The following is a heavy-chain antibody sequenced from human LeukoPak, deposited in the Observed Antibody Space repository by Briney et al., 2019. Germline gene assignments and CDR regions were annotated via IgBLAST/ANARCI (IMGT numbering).Heavy chain of an antibody. Sequence: GGSLRLSCAASGFTFSNYWMSWVRQAPGEGLEWVANMNQEGSEKEYVDSVKGRFTISRDNAKNSLYLQMDSLRAEDTAVYYCASLGRSPGRDYWGQGTPVTVSS. CDR3: ASLGRSPGRDY. CDR1: GFTFSNYW. V-gene: IGHV3-7*01. CDR2: MNQEGSEK. J-gene: IGHJ4*02. D-gene: IGHD3/OR15-3a*01.